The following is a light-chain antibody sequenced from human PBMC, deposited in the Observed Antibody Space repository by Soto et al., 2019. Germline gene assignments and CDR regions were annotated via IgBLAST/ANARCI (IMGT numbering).Light chain of an antibody. CDR3: QQTYSPPYS. Sequence: DIQMTQSPHSLSASVGDRVTITCRASQSIVTYLNWYQQRPGKAPNLLVYAASSSQSGVPSRFSGTGSGTDFALPITTLQPADFATYYCQQTYSPPYSIGQGTKLEI. J-gene: IGKJ2*01. V-gene: IGKV1-39*01. CDR2: AAS. CDR1: QSIVTY.